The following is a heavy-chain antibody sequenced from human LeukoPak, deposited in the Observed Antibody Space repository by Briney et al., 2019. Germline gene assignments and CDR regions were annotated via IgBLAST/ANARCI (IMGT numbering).Heavy chain of an antibody. CDR2: FYVGGAT. D-gene: IGHD2-8*02. J-gene: IGHJ4*02. CDR1: GFSVTNNY. V-gene: IGHV3-53*01. CDR3: ARLPTGDY. Sequence: QTGGSLRLSCAVSGFSVTNNYMSWVRQAPGKGLEWVSVFYVGGATYYADSVKGRFTISRDNSENTLYLQMKSLRAEDTAVYYCARLPTGDYWGQGTLVTVSS.